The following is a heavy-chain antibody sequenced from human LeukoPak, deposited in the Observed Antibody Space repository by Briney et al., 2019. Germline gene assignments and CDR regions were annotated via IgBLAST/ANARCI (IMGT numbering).Heavy chain of an antibody. CDR3: ARGPPFAYYDFWSGYYVSDWFDP. Sequence: QASETLSLTCAVYGGSFSGYYWSWIRQPPGKGLEWIGEINHSGSTNYNPSLKSRVTISVDTSKNQFSLKLSSVTAADTAVYYCARGPPFAYYDFWSGYYVSDWFDPWGQGTLVTVSS. V-gene: IGHV4-34*01. CDR2: INHSGST. J-gene: IGHJ5*02. D-gene: IGHD3-3*01. CDR1: GGSFSGYY.